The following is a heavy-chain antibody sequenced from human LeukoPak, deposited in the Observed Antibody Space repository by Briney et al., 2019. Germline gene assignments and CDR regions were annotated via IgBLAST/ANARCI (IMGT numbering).Heavy chain of an antibody. CDR3: ARDRRLAVAGTWGFDH. D-gene: IGHD6-19*01. V-gene: IGHV3-53*01. CDR1: AVTTISNY. CDR2: IYSGGSI. Sequence: PAGSLRLSCAASAVTTISNYMIWFRQAPAEGLEWVSVIYSGGSIYCAVSVKGRFHLPRDYSKNTLYLKVNRLSAEDTAVYYCARDRRLAVAGTWGFDHGGQGTLVSVSS. J-gene: IGHJ4*02.